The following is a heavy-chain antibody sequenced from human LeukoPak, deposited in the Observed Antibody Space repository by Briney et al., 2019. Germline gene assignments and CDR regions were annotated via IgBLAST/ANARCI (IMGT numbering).Heavy chain of an antibody. CDR1: GFTFSGNG. V-gene: IGHV3-23*01. J-gene: IGHJ4*02. Sequence: PGGSLRLSCAASGFTFSGNGMSWVRQAPGKGPEWVSGVTGDGATTYYADSVKGRFTISRDDSKNTLYLQMNSLRAEDTAVYYCAKSAPEYYDFWSGADYWGQGTLVTVSS. D-gene: IGHD3-3*01. CDR2: VTGDGATT. CDR3: AKSAPEYYDFWSGADY.